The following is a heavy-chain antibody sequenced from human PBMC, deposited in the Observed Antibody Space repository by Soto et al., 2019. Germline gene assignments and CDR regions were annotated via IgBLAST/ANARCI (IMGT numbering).Heavy chain of an antibody. V-gene: IGHV3-23*01. CDR2: ISGGGGGAT. CDR3: ARILRDTAMVYGMDV. CDR1: GFTFSSYA. Sequence: GGSLRLSCAASGFTFSSYAMSWVRQAPGKGLEWVSTISGGGGGATYYGDSVKGRFTISRDTYKNTLSLQMNSLRGDDTAVYYCARILRDTAMVYGMDVWGQGTAVTVSS. D-gene: IGHD5-18*01. J-gene: IGHJ6*02.